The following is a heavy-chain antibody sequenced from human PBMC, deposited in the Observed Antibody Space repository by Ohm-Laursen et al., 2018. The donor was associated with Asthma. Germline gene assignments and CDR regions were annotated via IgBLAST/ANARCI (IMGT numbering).Heavy chain of an antibody. D-gene: IGHD4-17*01. Sequence: SLRLSCAASGFTFSSYAMSWVRQAPGKGLEWVSGISSSGGSTYYADNVKGRFTISRDNAKNTLYLQMNILRAEDTAVYYCATDSRYGDYVPFDSWGQGTLVTVSS. V-gene: IGHV3-23*01. CDR2: ISSSGGST. CDR1: GFTFSSYA. J-gene: IGHJ4*02. CDR3: ATDSRYGDYVPFDS.